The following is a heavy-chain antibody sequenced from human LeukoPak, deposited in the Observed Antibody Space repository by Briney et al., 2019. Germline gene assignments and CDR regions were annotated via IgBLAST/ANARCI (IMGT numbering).Heavy chain of an antibody. CDR2: ISSSSSYI. Sequence: PGGSLRLSCAASGFTFSSYSMNWVRQAPGKGLEWVSSISSSSSYIYYADSVKGRFTISRDNAKNSLYLQMNSLRAEDTAVYYRARLIVPAAMLSAFDIWGQGTMVTVSS. D-gene: IGHD2-2*01. CDR1: GFTFSSYS. J-gene: IGHJ3*02. V-gene: IGHV3-21*01. CDR3: ARLIVPAAMLSAFDI.